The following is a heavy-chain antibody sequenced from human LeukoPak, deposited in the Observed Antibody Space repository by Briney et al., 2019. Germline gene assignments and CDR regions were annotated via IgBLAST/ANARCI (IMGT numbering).Heavy chain of an antibody. CDR1: GFTFSSYA. CDR2: ISGSSSTM. CDR3: ARDQGGGTFDI. Sequence: RPGGSLRLSCAASGFTFSSYAMHWVRQAPGKGLEWVSYISGSSSTMYYADSVKGRFTISRDNAKNSLYLQVHSLRAEDTAVYYCARDQGGGTFDIWGQGTMVTVSS. J-gene: IGHJ3*02. D-gene: IGHD3-16*01. V-gene: IGHV3-48*01.